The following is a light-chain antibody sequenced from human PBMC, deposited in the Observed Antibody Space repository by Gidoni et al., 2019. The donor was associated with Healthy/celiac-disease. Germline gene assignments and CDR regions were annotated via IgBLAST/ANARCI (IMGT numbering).Light chain of an antibody. Sequence: SYELTQPTSVSVSPGQTASSTCSGDKLGDKYACWYQQKPGQSPVLVINQDSKRPSGIPERFSGSPSGNSATLTISGTQAMDEADYYCQAWGSSTGVFGAGTKITVL. CDR1: KLGDKY. V-gene: IGLV3-1*01. CDR3: QAWGSSTGV. J-gene: IGLJ1*01. CDR2: QDS.